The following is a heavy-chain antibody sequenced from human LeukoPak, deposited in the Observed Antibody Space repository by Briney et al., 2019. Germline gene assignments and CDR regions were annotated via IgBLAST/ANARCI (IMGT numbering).Heavy chain of an antibody. D-gene: IGHD3-9*01. Sequence: SQTLSLTCAVSGGSISVGGYSWSWIRQPPGKGLEWIGYIYHSGSTYYNPSLKSRVTISVDRSKNQFSLKLSSVTAADTAVYYCAAAPRSYDILTGYYTGFGAFDIWGQGTMVTVSS. CDR1: GGSISVGGYS. V-gene: IGHV4-30-2*01. J-gene: IGHJ3*02. CDR2: IYHSGST. CDR3: AAAPRSYDILTGYYTGFGAFDI.